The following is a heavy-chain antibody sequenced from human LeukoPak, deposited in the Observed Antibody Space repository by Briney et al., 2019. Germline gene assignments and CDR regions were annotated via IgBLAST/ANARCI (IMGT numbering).Heavy chain of an antibody. J-gene: IGHJ4*02. CDR3: ARDPSSFGPSDDY. V-gene: IGHV4-39*07. CDR1: GGSISSSSYY. CDR2: IYYSGST. D-gene: IGHD3-10*01. Sequence: PSETLSLTCTVSGGSISSSSYYWGWIRQPPGKGLEWIGSIYYSGSTYYNPSLKSRVTISVDTSKNQFSLKLSSVTAADTAVYYCARDPSSFGPSDDYWGQGTLVTVSS.